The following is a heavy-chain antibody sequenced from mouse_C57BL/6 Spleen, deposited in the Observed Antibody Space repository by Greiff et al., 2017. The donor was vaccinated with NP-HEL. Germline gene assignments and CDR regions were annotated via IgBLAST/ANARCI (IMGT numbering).Heavy chain of an antibody. Sequence: QVQLKQSGAELVMPGASVKLSCKASLDSSPLSFIHWLNHIPVQGLEWIGEIDPSSIYTNYNQKFKGKSTLTVDKSSSTAYMQLSSLTSEDSAVYYCARRVTRDYAMDYWGQGTSVTVSS. J-gene: IGHJ4*01. D-gene: IGHD2-2*01. CDR1: LDSSPLSF. CDR3: ARRVTRDYAMDY. V-gene: IGHV1-69*01. CDR2: IDPSSIYT.